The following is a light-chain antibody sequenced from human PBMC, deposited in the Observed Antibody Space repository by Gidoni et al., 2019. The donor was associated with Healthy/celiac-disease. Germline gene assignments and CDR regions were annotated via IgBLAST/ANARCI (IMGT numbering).Light chain of an antibody. CDR1: SSDVGGYNY. Sequence: QPALTQPASVSGSPAPSITISCTGTSSDVGGYNYVSWYQQHPGKAPKLMIYDVSNRPSGVSNRFSGSKSGNTASLTISGLQAEDEADYYCSSYTSSSTWVFGGGTKLTVL. J-gene: IGLJ2*01. V-gene: IGLV2-14*03. CDR2: DVS. CDR3: SSYTSSSTWV.